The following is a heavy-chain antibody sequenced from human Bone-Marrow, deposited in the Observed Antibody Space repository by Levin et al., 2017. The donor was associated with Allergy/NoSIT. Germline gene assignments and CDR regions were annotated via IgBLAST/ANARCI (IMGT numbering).Heavy chain of an antibody. V-gene: IGHV3-15*01. J-gene: IGHJ4*02. CDR3: AAIDYGGDY. CDR1: GFTFSNAW. D-gene: IGHD4-23*01. CDR2: LKKKSDGGTT. Sequence: GGSLRLSCSASGFTFSNAWMTWVRQAPGKGLEWVGRLKKKSDGGTTDYAAPVKGRFTISRDDAKNTLFLQMNSLKTEDTAVYYCAAIDYGGDYWGQGTLVTVSS.